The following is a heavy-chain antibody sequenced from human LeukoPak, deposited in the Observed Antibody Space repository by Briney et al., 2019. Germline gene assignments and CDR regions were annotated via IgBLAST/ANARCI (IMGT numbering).Heavy chain of an antibody. Sequence: SGTLSLTCAVSGDSFSSHYWTWIRQSPGKGLEWIGYISYIGSTNYNPSLKSRVTISIDTSKNQFSLKLRSVTAADTAVYYCARDLVTVTKGFDIWGQGTMVSVSS. CDR2: ISYIGST. J-gene: IGHJ3*02. CDR3: ARDLVTVTKGFDI. V-gene: IGHV4-59*11. CDR1: GDSFSSHY. D-gene: IGHD4-17*01.